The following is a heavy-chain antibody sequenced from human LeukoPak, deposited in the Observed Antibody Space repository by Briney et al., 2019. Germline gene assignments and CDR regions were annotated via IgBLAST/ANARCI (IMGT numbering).Heavy chain of an antibody. CDR3: ARGGYQPYYYMDV. Sequence: GGSLRLSCAASGFTFSNYGMNWVRQAPGKGLEWVSSISSSSGYIFYADSVKGRFTISRDNSKKIVYLQMDSLRVDDTAVYYCARGGYQPYYYMDVWGTGTTVTVS. CDR1: GFTFSNYG. D-gene: IGHD2-2*01. CDR2: ISSSSGYI. V-gene: IGHV3-21*01. J-gene: IGHJ6*03.